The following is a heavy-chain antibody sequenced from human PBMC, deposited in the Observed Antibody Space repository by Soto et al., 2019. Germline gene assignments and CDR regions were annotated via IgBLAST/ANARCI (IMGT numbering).Heavy chain of an antibody. CDR2: FDPEDGET. CDR3: ATDFDSSGLGYCCMVV. CDR1: GYTLTELS. V-gene: IGHV1-24*01. Sequence: ASVKVSCKVSGYTLTELSMHWVRQAPGKGLEWMGGFDPEDGETIYAQKFQGRVTMTEDTSTDTAYMELSSLRSEDTAVYYCATDFDSSGLGYCCMVVWGQGTTVTGSS. D-gene: IGHD5-18*01. J-gene: IGHJ6*02.